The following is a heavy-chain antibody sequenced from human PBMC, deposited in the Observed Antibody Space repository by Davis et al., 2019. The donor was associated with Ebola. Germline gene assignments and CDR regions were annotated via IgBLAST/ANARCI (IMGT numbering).Heavy chain of an antibody. D-gene: IGHD1-1*01. CDR2: ISTYNGNT. CDR1: GYSFTDDG. CDR3: ARDVRGITGPSEY. J-gene: IGHJ4*02. V-gene: IGHV1-18*01. Sequence: AASVKVSCKASGYSFTDDGISWVRQAPGQGLEWMGWISTYNGNTNYAQKVQGRITMTTDTSTSTAYMELRSLRSDDTARYYCARDVRGITGPSEYWGQGTLVTVS.